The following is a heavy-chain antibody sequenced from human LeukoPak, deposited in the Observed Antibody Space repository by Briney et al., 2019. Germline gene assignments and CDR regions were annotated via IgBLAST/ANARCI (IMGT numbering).Heavy chain of an antibody. J-gene: IGHJ4*02. CDR1: GGSISSSSYY. D-gene: IGHD6-19*01. V-gene: IGHV4-39*01. CDR2: IYYSGST. CDR3: ARGLIAGAGTCFDY. Sequence: SETLSLTCTVSGGSISSSSYYWGWIRQPPGKGLEWIGSIYYSGSTYYNPSLKSRVTISVDTSKNQFSLKLSSVTAADTAVYYCARGLIAGAGTCFDYWGQGTLVTVSS.